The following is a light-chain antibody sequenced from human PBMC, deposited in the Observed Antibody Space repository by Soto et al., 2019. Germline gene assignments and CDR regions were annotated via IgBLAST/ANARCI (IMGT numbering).Light chain of an antibody. V-gene: IGLV2-11*01. CDR1: SSDVGAYKY. CDR2: DVT. Sequence: QSVLTQPRSVSGSPGQSVTISCTGTSSDVGAYKYVSWYQHYPGEAPKVMFYDVTQRPSGVPDRFSGTKSGNTASLTISGLQAEDEADYYCCSYAGSYTWVFGSGTKLTVL. CDR3: CSYAGSYTWV. J-gene: IGLJ1*01.